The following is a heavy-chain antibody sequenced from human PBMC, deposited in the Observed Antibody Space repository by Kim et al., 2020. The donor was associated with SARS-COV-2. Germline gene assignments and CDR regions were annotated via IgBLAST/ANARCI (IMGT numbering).Heavy chain of an antibody. V-gene: IGHV3-30*07. CDR3: ARYCSGGSCYNPPFDY. Sequence: GKGRFTSSRDNSKTTLYLQMNSLRAEDTAVYYCARYCSGGSCYNPPFDYWGQGTLVTVSS. J-gene: IGHJ4*02. D-gene: IGHD2-15*01.